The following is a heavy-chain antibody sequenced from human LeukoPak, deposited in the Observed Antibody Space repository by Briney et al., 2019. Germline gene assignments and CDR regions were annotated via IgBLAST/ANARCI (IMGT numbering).Heavy chain of an antibody. CDR3: ARDQPPGIAARSMDY. J-gene: IGHJ4*02. D-gene: IGHD6-6*01. CDR1: GYTFTSYD. Sequence: ASVKVSCKASGYTFTSYDINWVRQATGQGLEWMGWMNPNSGNTGYAQKFQGRVTMTTDTSTSTAYMELRSLRSDDTAVYYCARDQPPGIAARSMDYWGQGTLVTVSS. V-gene: IGHV1-8*01. CDR2: MNPNSGNT.